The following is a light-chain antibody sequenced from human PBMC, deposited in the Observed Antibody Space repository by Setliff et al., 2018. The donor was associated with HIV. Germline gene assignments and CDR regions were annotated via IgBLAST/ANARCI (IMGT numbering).Light chain of an antibody. CDR3: SASRPSTNLVV. Sequence: QSALTQPASVSGSPGQSITISCTGTNSDIGGYNYVSWYQQLPGKAPKLMIFQVINRPSGVSNRFSGSKSGNTASLTISGLQAEDEANYYCSASRPSTNLVVFGTGTK. V-gene: IGLV2-14*01. CDR1: NSDIGGYNY. CDR2: QVI. J-gene: IGLJ1*01.